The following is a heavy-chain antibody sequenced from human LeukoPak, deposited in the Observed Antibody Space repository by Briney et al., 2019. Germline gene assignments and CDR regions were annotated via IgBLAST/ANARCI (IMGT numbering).Heavy chain of an antibody. D-gene: IGHD4-23*01. CDR1: GFTVSSNY. J-gene: IGHJ4*02. CDR3: ARVYGGADYFDY. Sequence: GGSLRLSCAASGFTVSSNYMSWVRQAPGKRLEWVSVIYSGGSTYYADSVKGRFTISRDNSKNTLYLQMNSLRAEDTAVYYCARVYGGADYFDYWGQGTLVTVSS. CDR2: IYSGGST. V-gene: IGHV3-66*01.